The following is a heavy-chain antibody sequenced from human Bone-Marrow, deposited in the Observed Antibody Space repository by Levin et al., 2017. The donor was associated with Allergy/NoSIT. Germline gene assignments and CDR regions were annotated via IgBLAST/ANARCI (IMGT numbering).Heavy chain of an antibody. J-gene: IGHJ3*01. CDR3: ARDLVEWEEGANDAFAL. Sequence: LSLTCDASGFTFSSYAMSWVRQVPGKRPEWVSGISGSATKTYTADSVKGRVTISRDNTRSTLYLVMNSLRVEDTALYYCARDLVEWEEGANDAFALWGQGTMVTVSS. CDR2: ISGSATKT. CDR1: GFTFSSYA. V-gene: IGHV3-23*01. D-gene: IGHD2-8*02.